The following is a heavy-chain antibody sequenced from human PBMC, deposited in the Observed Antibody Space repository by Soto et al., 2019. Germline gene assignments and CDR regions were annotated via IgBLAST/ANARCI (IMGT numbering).Heavy chain of an antibody. J-gene: IGHJ4*02. CDR1: GGSISSGDYY. D-gene: IGHD2-15*01. Sequence: SETLSLTCTVSGGSISSGDYYWSWIRQPPGKGLEWIGYIYYSGSTYYNPSLKSRVTISVDTSKNQFSLKLSSVTAADTAVYYCARESIARVGFDYWGPGTLVTVSS. CDR2: IYYSGST. V-gene: IGHV4-30-4*01. CDR3: ARESIARVGFDY.